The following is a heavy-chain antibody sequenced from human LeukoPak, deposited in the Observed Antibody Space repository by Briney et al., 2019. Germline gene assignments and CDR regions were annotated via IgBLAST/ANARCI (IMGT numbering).Heavy chain of an antibody. Sequence: GGSLRLSCAASGFTFSSYAMSWFRQAPGKGLEWVGFIRSKAYGGTTEYAASVKGRFTISRDDSESIAYLQMNSLKTEDTAVYYCTRCAYYYDSSGYYYGRPGGERYYFDYWGQGTLVTVSS. CDR3: TRCAYYYDSSGYYYGRPGGERYYFDY. CDR1: GFTFSSYA. V-gene: IGHV3-49*03. J-gene: IGHJ4*02. D-gene: IGHD3-22*01. CDR2: IRSKAYGGTT.